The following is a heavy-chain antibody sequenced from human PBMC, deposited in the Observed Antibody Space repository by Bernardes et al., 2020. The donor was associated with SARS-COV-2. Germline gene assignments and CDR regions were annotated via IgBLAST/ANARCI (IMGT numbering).Heavy chain of an antibody. CDR3: AKDQKSLEPLYALSF. CDR2: MTGGGDGK. CDR1: GFTFRMYG. J-gene: IGHJ4*02. Sequence: GWSLCLSCAASGFTFRMYGMNWVRQAPGTGLEWVSAMTGGGDGKYYADPVKGRFVISRDNSRDILYLQMNSLRAEDSGIYYCAKDQKSLEPLYALSFWGQGTVVTVSS. V-gene: IGHV3-23*01. D-gene: IGHD1-1*01.